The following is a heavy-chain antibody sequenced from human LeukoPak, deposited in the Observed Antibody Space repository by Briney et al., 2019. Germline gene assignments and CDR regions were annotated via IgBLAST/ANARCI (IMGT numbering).Heavy chain of an antibody. V-gene: IGHV3-30*18. D-gene: IGHD3-10*01. CDR3: AKDRISYSGSYYNVGFVY. CDR1: GFTFSSYG. J-gene: IGHJ4*02. CDR2: ISYDGSNK. Sequence: GRSLRLSCAASGFTFSSYGMHWVRQAPGKGLEWVAVISYDGSNKYCADSVKGRFTISRDNSKNTLYLQMNSLRAEDTAVYYCAKDRISYSGSYYNVGFVYWGQGTLVTVSS.